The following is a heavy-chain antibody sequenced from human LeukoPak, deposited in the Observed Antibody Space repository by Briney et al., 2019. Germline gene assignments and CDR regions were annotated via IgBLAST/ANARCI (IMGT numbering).Heavy chain of an antibody. CDR3: ASSPSTVVDFDY. CDR1: GGSISSYY. J-gene: IGHJ4*02. D-gene: IGHD2-15*01. Sequence: SETLPLTCTVSGGSISSYYWSWIRQPAGKGLEWIGRIYTSGSTNYNPSLKSRVTMSVDTSKNQFSLKLSSVTAADTAVYYCASSPSTVVDFDYWGQGTLVTVSS. V-gene: IGHV4-4*07. CDR2: IYTSGST.